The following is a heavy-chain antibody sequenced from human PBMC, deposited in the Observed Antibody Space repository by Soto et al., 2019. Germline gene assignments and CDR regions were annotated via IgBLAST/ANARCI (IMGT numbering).Heavy chain of an antibody. Sequence: QLQLQESGPGLVKPSETLSLTCTVSGGSISSSSYYWGWIRQPPGKGLEWIGSIYYSGSTYYNPSLKCRVPIPETTSKTQFPLNLSSVTAADTAVYYCARLPDYGDYYYYGMDVWGQGTTVTVSS. D-gene: IGHD4-17*01. J-gene: IGHJ6*02. CDR2: IYYSGST. CDR1: GGSISSSSYY. V-gene: IGHV4-39*01. CDR3: ARLPDYGDYYYYGMDV.